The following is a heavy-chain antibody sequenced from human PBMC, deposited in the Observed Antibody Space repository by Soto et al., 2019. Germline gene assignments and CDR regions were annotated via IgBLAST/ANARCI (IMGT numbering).Heavy chain of an antibody. Sequence: QVQLQQWGAGLLKPSETLSLTCAVSGGALSGYYWIWIRQTPGKGLEWVAEITHSGSRNYNPSLRSRVTISIDTSKNHFSLQLSSVTAADTAMYYCATRRMYYNGNGNYFDFWGQGTLVSVSS. J-gene: IGHJ4*02. CDR2: ITHSGSR. V-gene: IGHV4-34*01. CDR3: ATRRMYYNGNGNYFDF. CDR1: GGALSGYY. D-gene: IGHD3-10*01.